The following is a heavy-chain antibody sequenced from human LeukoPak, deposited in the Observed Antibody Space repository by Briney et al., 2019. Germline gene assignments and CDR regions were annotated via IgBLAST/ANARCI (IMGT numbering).Heavy chain of an antibody. V-gene: IGHV3-74*01. CDR2: INSDGSST. J-gene: IGHJ4*02. D-gene: IGHD5-18*01. CDR1: GFTFSSYW. CDR3: ARDGKRGYSYGYTDY. Sequence: GGSLRLSCAASGFTFSSYWMHWVRQAPGKGLVWVSRINSDGSSTSYADSVKGRFTTSRDNAKNTLYLQMNGLRAEDTALYYCARDGKRGYSYGYTDYWGQRTLVTVSS.